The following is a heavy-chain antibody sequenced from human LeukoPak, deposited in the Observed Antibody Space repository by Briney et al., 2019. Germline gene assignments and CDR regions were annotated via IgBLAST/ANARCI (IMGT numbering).Heavy chain of an antibody. V-gene: IGHV3-21*01. CDR3: AREGGRGCSSSDYFDS. J-gene: IGHJ4*02. CDR1: GFTFRSYT. Sequence: GGSLRLSCAASGFTFRSYTMNWVRQAPGKGLEWVSSISSSTAYIYYADSLRGRFTISRDNAGNSLFLQMDSLRAEDTAVYYCAREGGRGCSSSDYFDSWGQGTLVTVSP. D-gene: IGHD6-6*01. CDR2: ISSSTAYI.